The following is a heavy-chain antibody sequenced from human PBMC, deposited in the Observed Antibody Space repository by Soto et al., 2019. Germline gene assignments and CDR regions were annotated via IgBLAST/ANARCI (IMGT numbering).Heavy chain of an antibody. D-gene: IGHD2-15*01. V-gene: IGHV3-48*02. CDR2: ISSSSSTI. CDR3: ARVMDGGNAMLAFDI. Sequence: GGSLRLSCAASGFTFSSYSMNWVRQAPGKGLEWVSYISSSSSTIYYADSVKGRFTISRDNAKNSLYLQMNSLRDEDTAVYYCARVMDGGNAMLAFDIWGQGTIVTVSS. J-gene: IGHJ3*02. CDR1: GFTFSSYS.